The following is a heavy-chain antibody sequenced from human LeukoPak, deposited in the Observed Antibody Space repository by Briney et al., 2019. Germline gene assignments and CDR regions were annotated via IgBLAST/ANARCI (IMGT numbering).Heavy chain of an antibody. CDR3: ARGYSGWYSGY. J-gene: IGHJ4*02. CDR1: GFTFSSYS. Sequence: GESLKISCAASGFTFSSYSMSWVRQAPGKGLEWVSSITTGSSGMYYADSVQGRFTISRDNAKNSLFLQMNSLRAEDTAVYYCARGYSGWYSGYWGQGALVTVSS. V-gene: IGHV3-21*01. D-gene: IGHD6-19*01. CDR2: ITTGSSGM.